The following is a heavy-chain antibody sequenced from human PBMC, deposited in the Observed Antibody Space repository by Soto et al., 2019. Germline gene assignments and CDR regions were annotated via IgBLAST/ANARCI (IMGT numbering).Heavy chain of an antibody. CDR2: IYHSGTS. V-gene: IGHV4-39*07. D-gene: IGHD3-10*01. Sequence: PSETLSLTCTVSGGSISDDTYYWEWIRQPPGKGLEWIGSIYHSGTSSYNPSLKSRVTISVDTSKNQFSLKLSSVTAADTAVYYCARGVGRYYGSESSNWFDPWGQGTLVTVSS. CDR3: ARGVGRYYGSESSNWFDP. J-gene: IGHJ5*02. CDR1: GGSISDDTYY.